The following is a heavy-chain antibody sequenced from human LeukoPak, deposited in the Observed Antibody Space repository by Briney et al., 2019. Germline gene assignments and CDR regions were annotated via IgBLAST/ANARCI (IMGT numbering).Heavy chain of an antibody. CDR1: GGTFSSYA. J-gene: IGHJ6*02. CDR2: IIPIFGTA. Sequence: SVKVSCKASGGTFSSYAISWVRQAPGQGLEWMGGIIPIFGTANYAQKFQGRATITADESTSTAYMELSSLRSEDTAVYYCARDIKNGQLVLRYYYYGMDVWGQGTTVTVSS. CDR3: ARDIKNGQLVLRYYYYGMDV. V-gene: IGHV1-69*13. D-gene: IGHD6-13*01.